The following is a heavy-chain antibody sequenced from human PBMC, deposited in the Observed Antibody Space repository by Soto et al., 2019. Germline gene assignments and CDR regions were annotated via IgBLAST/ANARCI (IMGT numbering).Heavy chain of an antibody. D-gene: IGHD5-12*01. CDR2: IVPVFGRP. V-gene: IGHV1-69*13. J-gene: IGHJ4*02. CDR1: GGSFSNFG. Sequence: GASVKGSCKASGGSFSNFGISWGRKAPGQGLEWMGGIVPVFGRPNYAQRFRGRLTITADESTSTGYMELISLRSDDTAVYYCAREGSGYNFWGQGTQVTVSS. CDR3: AREGSGYNF.